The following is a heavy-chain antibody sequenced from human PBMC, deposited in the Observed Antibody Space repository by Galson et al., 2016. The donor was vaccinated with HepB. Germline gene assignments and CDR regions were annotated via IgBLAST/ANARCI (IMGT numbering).Heavy chain of an antibody. CDR1: GYTFTSYN. J-gene: IGHJ6*02. Sequence: SVKVSCKASGYTFTSYNINWVRQATGQGLQWMGWMNPDSGKTDYAQKFQGRVTVTRNTCISTDYMELSSLRKEDTAMYYCARSRSASSYYYYYGMDVWGQGTTVTVSS. CDR3: ARSRSASSYYYYYGMDV. V-gene: IGHV1-8*01. CDR2: MNPDSGKT. D-gene: IGHD2-2*01.